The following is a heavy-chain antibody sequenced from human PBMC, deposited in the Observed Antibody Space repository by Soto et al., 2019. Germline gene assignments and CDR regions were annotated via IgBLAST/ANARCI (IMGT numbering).Heavy chain of an antibody. CDR3: AREQQLPTGWFDP. Sequence: SETLSLTCSVSGGSISSGYWTWIRHPPGKGLEWIGYIYYSGSTNYNPSLKSRVTISVDTSKNQFSLKLSSVTAADTAVYYCAREQQLPTGWFDPWGQGTLVTVSS. J-gene: IGHJ5*02. V-gene: IGHV4-59*01. D-gene: IGHD6-13*01. CDR2: IYYSGST. CDR1: GGSISSGY.